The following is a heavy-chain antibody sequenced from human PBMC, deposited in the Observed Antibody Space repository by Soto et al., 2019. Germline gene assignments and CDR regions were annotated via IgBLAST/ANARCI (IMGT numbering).Heavy chain of an antibody. CDR1: GFTFSSYA. CDR2: ISSNGGST. D-gene: IGHD3-3*01. Sequence: GGSLRLSCAASGFTFSSYAMHWVRQAPGKGLEFVSAISSNGGSTYYANSVKGRFTISRDNSKNTLYLQMGSLRAEDMAVYYCARAIKTYYDFWSGYWDAFDIWGQGTMVTVSS. V-gene: IGHV3-64*01. CDR3: ARAIKTYYDFWSGYWDAFDI. J-gene: IGHJ3*02.